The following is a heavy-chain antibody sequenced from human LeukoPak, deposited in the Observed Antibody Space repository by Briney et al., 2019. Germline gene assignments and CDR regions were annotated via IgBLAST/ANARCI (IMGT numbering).Heavy chain of an antibody. CDR3: ARWGRYSGYPIDY. J-gene: IGHJ4*02. CDR1: GYTFTGYY. V-gene: IGHV1-2*02. Sequence: ASVKVSCKASGYTFTGYYMHWVRQAPGRGLEWMGWINPNSGGTNYAQKFQGRVTMTRDTSISTAYMELSRLRSDDTAVYYCARWGRYSGYPIDYWGQGTLVTVSS. D-gene: IGHD5-12*01. CDR2: INPNSGGT.